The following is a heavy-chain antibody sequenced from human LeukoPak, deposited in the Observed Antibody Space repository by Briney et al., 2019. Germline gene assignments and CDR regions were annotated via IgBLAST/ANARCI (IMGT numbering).Heavy chain of an antibody. V-gene: IGHV3-33*01. D-gene: IGHD2-2*01. CDR1: GFTFSTYG. CDR3: AGPTCLRGAYCSTNF. CDR2: IWYDGSNK. J-gene: IGHJ4*02. Sequence: PGGSLRLSCAASGFTFSTYGMHWVRQAPGKGLEWVAVIWYDGSNKYYADSVKGRFTISRDNSKNTLYLQMSSLRAEDTAVYYCAGPTCLRGAYCSTNFWGQGTLVTVSS.